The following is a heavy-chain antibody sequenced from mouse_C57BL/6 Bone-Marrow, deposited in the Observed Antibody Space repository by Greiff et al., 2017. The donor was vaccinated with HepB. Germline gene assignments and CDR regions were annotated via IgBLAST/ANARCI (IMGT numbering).Heavy chain of an antibody. CDR3: ARHGILFPNFDY. V-gene: IGHV5-6*01. CDR2: ISSGGSYT. Sequence: VQLKESGGDLVKPGGSLKLSCAASGFTFSSYGMSWVRQTPDKRLEWVATISSGGSYTYYPDSVKGRFTIYRDNAKNTLYLQMSSLKSEDTAMYYCARHGILFPNFDYWGQGTTRTVSS. D-gene: IGHD1-1*01. J-gene: IGHJ2*01. CDR1: GFTFSSYG.